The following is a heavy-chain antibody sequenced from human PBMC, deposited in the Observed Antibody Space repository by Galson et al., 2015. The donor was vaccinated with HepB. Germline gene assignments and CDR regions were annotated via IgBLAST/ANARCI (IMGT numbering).Heavy chain of an antibody. D-gene: IGHD3-3*01. Sequence: SLRLSCAASGFTFSSSGMHWVRQAPGKGLEWVAVIWYDGSNKYYADSVKGRFTISRDNSKNTLYLQMNSLRAEDTAVYYCARGGYYDFWSGLAVRWNNYYGMDVWGQGTTVTVSS. CDR3: ARGGYYDFWSGLAVRWNNYYGMDV. J-gene: IGHJ6*02. CDR1: GFTFSSSG. V-gene: IGHV3-33*01. CDR2: IWYDGSNK.